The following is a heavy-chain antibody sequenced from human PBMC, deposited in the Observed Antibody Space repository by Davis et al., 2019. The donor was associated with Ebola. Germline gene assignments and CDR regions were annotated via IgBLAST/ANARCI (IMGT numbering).Heavy chain of an antibody. J-gene: IGHJ4*02. CDR2: IKSKTDGGTT. D-gene: IGHD2-8*01. Sequence: PGGSLRLSCAASGFTFSNAWMSWVRQAPGKGLEWVGRIKSKTDGGTTDYAAPVKGRFTISRDDSKNTLYLQMNSLKTEDTAVYYCTTDEWGIDYCTNGVCGYWGQGTLVTVSS. V-gene: IGHV3-15*01. CDR1: GFTFSNAW. CDR3: TTDEWGIDYCTNGVCGY.